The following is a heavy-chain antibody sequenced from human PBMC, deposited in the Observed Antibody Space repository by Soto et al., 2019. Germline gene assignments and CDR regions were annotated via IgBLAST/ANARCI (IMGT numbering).Heavy chain of an antibody. CDR1: GFTFSSYW. CDR3: VRYPRSVGGSYRPDY. Sequence: EVQLVESGGGLVQPGGSLRLSCAASGFTFSSYWMHWVRQVPEKGLVWVSRINSDGSITNYADAVKGRFTSSRDNVKNTLYLQMNSLRAEETAVYYCVRYPRSVGGSYRPDYWGQGTLVTVSS. D-gene: IGHD3-16*02. J-gene: IGHJ4*02. CDR2: INSDGSIT. V-gene: IGHV3-74*01.